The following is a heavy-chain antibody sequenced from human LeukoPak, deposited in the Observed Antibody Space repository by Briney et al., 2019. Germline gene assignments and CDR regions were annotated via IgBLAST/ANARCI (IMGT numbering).Heavy chain of an antibody. Sequence: ASVKVSCKASGHTFTGYYMHWVRQAPGQGLEWMGWINPNSGGTNYAQKFQGRVTMTRDTSISTAYMELSRLRSDDTAVYYCARAYCGGDCYSRWFDPWGQGTLVTVSS. CDR3: ARAYCGGDCYSRWFDP. CDR2: INPNSGGT. D-gene: IGHD2-21*02. V-gene: IGHV1-2*02. J-gene: IGHJ5*02. CDR1: GHTFTGYY.